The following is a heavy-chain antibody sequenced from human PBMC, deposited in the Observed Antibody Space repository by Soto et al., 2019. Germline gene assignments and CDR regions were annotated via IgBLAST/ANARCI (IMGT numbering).Heavy chain of an antibody. CDR3: ARGKQQLVLEMWVYFQH. D-gene: IGHD6-6*01. V-gene: IGHV4-34*01. CDR2: INHSGST. Sequence: SETLSLTCAVYGGSFSGYYWSWIRQPPGKGLEWIGEINHSGSTNYNPSLKSRVTISVDTSKNQFSLKLSSVTAADTAVYYCARGKQQLVLEMWVYFQHWGQGTLVTVSS. CDR1: GGSFSGYY. J-gene: IGHJ1*01.